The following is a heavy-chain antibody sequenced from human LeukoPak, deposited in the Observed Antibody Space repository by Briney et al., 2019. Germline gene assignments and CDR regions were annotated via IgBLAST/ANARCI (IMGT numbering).Heavy chain of an antibody. J-gene: IGHJ4*02. CDR1: GFTFSSYG. V-gene: IGHV3-23*01. D-gene: IGHD6-19*01. CDR2: ITGSGGST. CDR3: AKAGGSSSGWFGF. Sequence: GGSLRLSCAASGFTFSSYGMHWVRQAPGKGLEWVSAITGSGGSTYYADSVKGRFTIFRDNSKNTLYLQMNSLRAEDTAVYYCAKAGGSSSGWFGFWGQGTLVTVSS.